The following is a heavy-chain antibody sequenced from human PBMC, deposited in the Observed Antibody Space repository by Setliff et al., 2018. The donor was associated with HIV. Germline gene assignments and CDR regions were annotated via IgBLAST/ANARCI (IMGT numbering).Heavy chain of an antibody. CDR3: ARGHPNSSRSSLVY. V-gene: IGHV4-59*01. D-gene: IGHD6-6*01. Sequence: SETLSLTCTVSGDSISNYYWTWIRQPPGKGLEWIGYIYYSGTTNYNPSLKSRVTISVDTSKNQFSLKLTSVTAADTAVYYRARGHPNSSRSSLVYWGQGTLVTVSS. J-gene: IGHJ4*02. CDR2: IYYSGTT. CDR1: GDSISNYY.